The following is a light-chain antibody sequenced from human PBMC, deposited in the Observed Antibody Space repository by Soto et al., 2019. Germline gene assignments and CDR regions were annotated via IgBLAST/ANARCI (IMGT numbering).Light chain of an antibody. CDR1: SSNIGAGYD. CDR3: HSYDSSLSDWL. Sequence: QSVLTQPPSVSGAPGQRVTISCTGSSSNIGAGYDVHWYQQLPGTAPKLLIYGNSNRPSGVPDRFSGSKSGTSASLAITGLQAEDEADYYCHSYDSSLSDWLFGGGTKLTVL. V-gene: IGLV1-40*01. CDR2: GNS. J-gene: IGLJ3*02.